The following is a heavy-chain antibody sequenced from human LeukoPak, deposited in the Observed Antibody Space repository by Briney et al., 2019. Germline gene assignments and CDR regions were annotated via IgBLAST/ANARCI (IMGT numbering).Heavy chain of an antibody. Sequence: MSGGSLRLSCAASGFNFSSYSMNWVRQAPGKGLEWVSSISSSSSFRYYADSVKGRFTISRDNAKNPLYLQMNSLRAEDTAVYYCARESSGYFYWGQGTLVTVSS. CDR2: ISSSSSFR. V-gene: IGHV3-21*01. J-gene: IGHJ4*02. D-gene: IGHD3-22*01. CDR1: GFNFSSYS. CDR3: ARESSGYFY.